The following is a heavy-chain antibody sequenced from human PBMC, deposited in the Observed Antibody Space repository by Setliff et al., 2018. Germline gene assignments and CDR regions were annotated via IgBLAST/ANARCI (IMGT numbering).Heavy chain of an antibody. CDR2: ISAYNDIT. J-gene: IGHJ4*02. CDR3: ARASPHHPYDSSGYYYGDY. D-gene: IGHD3-22*01. CDR1: GYTFTSYA. Sequence: ASVKVSCKTSGYTFTSYAISWVRQAPGQGLEWMGWISAYNDITNYAQKFQGRVTMTTDTSTSTAYMELTSLRSDDTAVYYCARASPHHPYDSSGYYYGDYWGQGTLVTVSS. V-gene: IGHV1-18*01.